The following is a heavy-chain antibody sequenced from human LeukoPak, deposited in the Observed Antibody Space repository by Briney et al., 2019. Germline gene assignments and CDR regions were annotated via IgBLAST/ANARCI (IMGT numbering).Heavy chain of an antibody. D-gene: IGHD3-16*02. CDR1: GGFFSGHY. CDR3: ARVLISGMITFGGVIVPYYYFDY. J-gene: IGHJ4*02. CDR2: IYHSGNT. Sequence: SETLSHTCGVYGGFFSGHYWSGMRQPPGKGLVWFGEIYHSGNTHHNPSLKSRVTISVDKSKNQFSLKLSSVTAADTAVYYCARVLISGMITFGGVIVPYYYFDYWGQGTLVTVSS. V-gene: IGHV4-34*01.